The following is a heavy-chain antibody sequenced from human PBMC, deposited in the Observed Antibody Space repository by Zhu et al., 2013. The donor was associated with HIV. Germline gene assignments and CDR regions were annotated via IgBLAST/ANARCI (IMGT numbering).Heavy chain of an antibody. CDR2: ISVYNGNT. CDR1: GYTFSSYG. V-gene: IGHV1-18*01. D-gene: IGHD5-12*01. CDR3: ARGTATRDAFDI. Sequence: QVQLVQSGGEVKKPGASVKVSCKASGYTFSSYGIGWVRQAPGQGLEWMGWISVYNGNTNYAQKLQGRVTVTTDTSTSTAYMELRSLRSDDTAVYYCARGTATRDAFDIWGQGQWSPSLQ. J-gene: IGHJ3*02.